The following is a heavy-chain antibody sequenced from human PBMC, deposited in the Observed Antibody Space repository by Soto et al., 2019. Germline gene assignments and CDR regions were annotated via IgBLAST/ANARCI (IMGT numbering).Heavy chain of an antibody. J-gene: IGHJ4*02. V-gene: IGHV4-31*03. Sequence: SETLSLTCTVSGGSISSGGYYWSWIRQHPGKGLEWIGYIYYSGSTYYNPSLKSRVTISVDTSKNQFSLKLSSVTAADTAVYYCARAVTTVEGFDYWGQGTLVTVSS. CDR1: GGSISSGGYY. CDR3: ARAVTTVEGFDY. D-gene: IGHD4-4*01. CDR2: IYYSGST.